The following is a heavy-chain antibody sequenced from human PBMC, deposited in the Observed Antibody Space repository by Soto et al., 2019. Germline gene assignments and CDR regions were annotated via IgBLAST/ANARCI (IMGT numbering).Heavy chain of an antibody. J-gene: IGHJ4*02. CDR3: VGAHFEY. CDR2: INEDGSDT. V-gene: IGHV3-7*01. CDR1: GFTFSSYW. D-gene: IGHD1-26*01. Sequence: EVLMVESGGDLVQPGGSLRLSCSGSGFTFSSYWMNWVRQTPGKGLEWVANINEDGSDTYYMDSVKGRFTISRDNAKNSLYLQMRSLRAKYTAVYCCVGAHFEYRGQGTLVIVSS.